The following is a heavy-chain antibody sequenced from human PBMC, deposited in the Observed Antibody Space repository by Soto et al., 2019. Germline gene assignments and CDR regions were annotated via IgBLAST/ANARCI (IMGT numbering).Heavy chain of an antibody. D-gene: IGHD2-8*01. J-gene: IGHJ6*02. V-gene: IGHV1-2*04. CDR2: INPKSCGT. CDR1: GYSFAYYH. Sequence: ASVKVSCKASGYSFAYYHIHWVRQAPGKGLEWLGRINPKSCGTSTAQKFQGWVTITTDTSISTASMELTRLRSDDTAIYYCARGNSTDCSNGVCAFYYNHDMDVWGQGTTVTVSS. CDR3: ARGNSTDCSNGVCAFYYNHDMDV.